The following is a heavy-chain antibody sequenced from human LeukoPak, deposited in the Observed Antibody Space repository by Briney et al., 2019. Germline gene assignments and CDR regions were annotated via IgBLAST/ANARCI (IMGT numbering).Heavy chain of an antibody. J-gene: IGHJ5*02. D-gene: IGHD3-22*01. CDR1: GGTFSSYA. CDR3: ARAGYDRSGYYWDNWFDP. CDR2: IIPIFGIA. V-gene: IGHV1-69*04. Sequence: ASVKVSCKASGGTFSSYAISWVRQAPGQGLEWMGRIIPIFGIANYAQKFQGRVTITADKSTSTAYMELSSLRSEDTAVYYCARAGYDRSGYYWDNWFDPWGQGTLVTVSS.